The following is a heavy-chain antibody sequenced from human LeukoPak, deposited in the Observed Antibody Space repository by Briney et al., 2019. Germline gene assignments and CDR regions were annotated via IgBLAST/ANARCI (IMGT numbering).Heavy chain of an antibody. Sequence: GGSLRLSCAASGFTFNTHWMSWARQAPGKGLEWVANIKTDGSEKYYSDSVEGRFTISRDNANSLLYLQMNSLRAEDTALYYCAKRRLSEGSGIGNWFDSWGQGTLVTVSS. D-gene: IGHD2/OR15-2a*01. CDR2: IKTDGSEK. CDR1: GFTFNTHW. CDR3: AKRRLSEGSGIGNWFDS. V-gene: IGHV3-7*03. J-gene: IGHJ5*01.